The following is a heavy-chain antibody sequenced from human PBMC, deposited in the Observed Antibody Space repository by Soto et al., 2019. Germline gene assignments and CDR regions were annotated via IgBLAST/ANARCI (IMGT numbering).Heavy chain of an antibody. J-gene: IGHJ4*02. V-gene: IGHV1-69*13. CDR3: ARAPPLRFLEWPHYFDY. CDR1: GGTFSSYA. CDR2: ITPIFGTA. D-gene: IGHD3-3*01. Sequence: ASVKVSCKASGGTFSSYAISWVRQAPGQGLEWMGGITPIFGTANYAQKFQGRVTITADESTSTAYMELSSLRSEDAAVYYCARAPPLRFLEWPHYFDYWGQGTLVTVSS.